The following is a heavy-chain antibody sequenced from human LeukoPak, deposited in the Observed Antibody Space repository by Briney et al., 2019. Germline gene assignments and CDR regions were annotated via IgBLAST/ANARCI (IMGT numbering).Heavy chain of an antibody. J-gene: IGHJ4*02. D-gene: IGHD1-26*01. CDR3: AKSGGYGLIDY. CDR2: INHRGST. V-gene: IGHV4-34*01. CDR1: GGAFSGYY. Sequence: SETLSLTCVVYGGAFSGYYWSWIRQPPGKGLEWIGEINHRGSTNYNPSLQSRVTISIDTSKNQFSLRLNSVTAADTAMYYCAKSGGYGLIDYWGQGTRVTVSS.